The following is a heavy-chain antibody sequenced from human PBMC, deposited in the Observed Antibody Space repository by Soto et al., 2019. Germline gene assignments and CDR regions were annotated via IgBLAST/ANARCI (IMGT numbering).Heavy chain of an antibody. CDR3: ARDPPSRTHFDY. CDR1: GAPINSYY. Sequence: QVQLQESGPERVKPSETRSSTCTLSGAPINSYYWSGIRQPAGKGLEWIGCIFPTGNIKYNPSLKTRVTMSADTSKNQVSLKMSSVTAADAAIYYCARDPPSRTHFDYWGQGTLVTVSS. J-gene: IGHJ4*02. V-gene: IGHV4-4*07. CDR2: IFPTGNI.